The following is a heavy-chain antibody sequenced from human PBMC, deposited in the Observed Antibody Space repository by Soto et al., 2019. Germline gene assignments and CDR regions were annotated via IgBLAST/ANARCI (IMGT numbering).Heavy chain of an antibody. Sequence: ETLSLTCTVSGASISSSYWSWIRQSPERGLEWIAYVYHTGATNYNPPLKSRVTISLDTSKGQFSLNLTSLTTADTAVYFCARGGNRYSNVASGVGGFDYWGQGSLVTVSS. CDR1: GASISSSY. V-gene: IGHV4-59*01. D-gene: IGHD5-12*01. CDR3: ARGGNRYSNVASGVGGFDY. CDR2: VYHTGAT. J-gene: IGHJ4*02.